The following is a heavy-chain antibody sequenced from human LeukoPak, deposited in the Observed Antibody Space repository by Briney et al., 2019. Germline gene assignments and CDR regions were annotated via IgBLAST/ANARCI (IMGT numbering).Heavy chain of an antibody. Sequence: GGSLRLSCAASGFTFSSYEMNWVRQAPGRGLEWVSYISTSGSTIYYADSVKGRFTISRDNAKNSLYLQMSSMRAEDTAVYYCARQTRLTYWGQGTLVTVSS. CDR1: GFTFSSYE. J-gene: IGHJ4*02. V-gene: IGHV3-48*03. CDR3: ARQTRLTY. CDR2: ISTSGSTI.